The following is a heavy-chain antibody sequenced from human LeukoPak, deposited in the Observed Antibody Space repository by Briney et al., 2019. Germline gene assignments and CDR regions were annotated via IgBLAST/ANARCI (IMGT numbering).Heavy chain of an antibody. J-gene: IGHJ4*02. CDR2: IVISDGST. Sequence: PGGSLRLSCAASASTPPNSDMTWVRQAPGKGLEWVSTIVISDGSTYYADSVKGRFTISRDNSQNTLFLQMSNLRAEDTAVYYCAEGVASTGATYWGQGTLVTVSS. CDR1: ASTPPNSD. CDR3: AEGVASTGATY. V-gene: IGHV3-23*01. D-gene: IGHD5-24*01.